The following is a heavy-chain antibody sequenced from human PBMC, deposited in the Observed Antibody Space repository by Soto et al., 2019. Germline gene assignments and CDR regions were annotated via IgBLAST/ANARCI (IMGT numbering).Heavy chain of an antibody. V-gene: IGHV3-23*01. CDR2: VSAGGDNT. CDR1: GFTFANYA. Sequence: GGSLRLSCTASGFTFANYAMHWVRQAPGKGLEWVSRVSAGGDNTDYADAVKGRFTISRDNSKNTLFLQMTSLRAEDTALYYFAKVPLRTYFFAYCGRRTMVTVSS. CDR3: AKVPLRTYFFAY. J-gene: IGHJ4*02. D-gene: IGHD4-17*01.